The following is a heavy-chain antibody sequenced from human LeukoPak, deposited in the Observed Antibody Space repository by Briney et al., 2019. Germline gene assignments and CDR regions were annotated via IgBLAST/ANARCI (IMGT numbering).Heavy chain of an antibody. CDR2: IYYSGST. V-gene: IGHV4-59*01. Sequence: PSETLSLTCAVYGGSFSSYYWSWIRQPPGKGLEWIGYIYYSGSTNYNPSLKSRVTISVDTSKNQFSLKLSSVTAADTAVYYCARVSYSSGWYDDYFDYWGQGTLVTVSS. J-gene: IGHJ4*02. CDR3: ARVSYSSGWYDDYFDY. D-gene: IGHD6-19*01. CDR1: GGSFSSYY.